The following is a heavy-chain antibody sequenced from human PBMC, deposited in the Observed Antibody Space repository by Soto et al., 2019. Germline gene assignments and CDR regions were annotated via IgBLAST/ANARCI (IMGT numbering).Heavy chain of an antibody. J-gene: IGHJ5*02. Sequence: EVHLVESGGGLVQPGGSLRLSCAASGFAFDISEMNWVRQAPGKGLEWLSYISSSGSTIYYADSVRGRFTISRDNAKNSLYLQMNSLRDEDTAVYYCAAGRNYYDSSGYPWGQGTLVTVSS. CDR1: GFAFDISE. CDR3: AAGRNYYDSSGYP. CDR2: ISSSGSTI. V-gene: IGHV3-48*03. D-gene: IGHD3-22*01.